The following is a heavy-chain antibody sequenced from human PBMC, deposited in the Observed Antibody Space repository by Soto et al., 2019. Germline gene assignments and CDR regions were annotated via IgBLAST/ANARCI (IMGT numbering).Heavy chain of an antibody. CDR2: IYWDDDK. CDR3: AHRLRSVVVVAATGWFDP. D-gene: IGHD2-15*01. J-gene: IGHJ5*02. Sequence: SGPTLVDPPHNPILTCTLSWVSHHNSGVGVGWVPQPPGKGLEWLALIYWDDDKRYSPSLKSRLTITKDTSKNQVVLTMTNMDPVDTATYYCAHRLRSVVVVAATGWFDPWGQGTLVTVSS. CDR1: WVSHHNSGVG. V-gene: IGHV2-5*02.